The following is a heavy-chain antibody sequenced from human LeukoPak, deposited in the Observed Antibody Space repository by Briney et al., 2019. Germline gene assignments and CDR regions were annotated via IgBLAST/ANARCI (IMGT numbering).Heavy chain of an antibody. Sequence: GGSLRLSCAASGFTFSSYAMNWVRQAPGKGLEWVARITSKSYEGTTDYAAPVKGRFTISRDDSKNTLYLQMNSLEIEDTAVYYCSTAFYGAPLAWGQGTLVTVCS. CDR1: GFTFSSYA. V-gene: IGHV3-15*01. J-gene: IGHJ5*02. D-gene: IGHD4-17*01. CDR2: ITSKSYEGTT. CDR3: STAFYGAPLA.